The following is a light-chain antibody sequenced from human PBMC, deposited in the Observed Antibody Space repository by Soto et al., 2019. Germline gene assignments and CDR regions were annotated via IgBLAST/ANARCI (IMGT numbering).Light chain of an antibody. CDR1: SSNIGSNT. J-gene: IGLJ2*01. Sequence: QSVLTQSPPVSGTPGQRVTISCSGSSSNIGSNTVNWYHQLPGTAPKVLIYNDNHRPSGVPDRFSGSRSGTSASLAISGLQSEDESDYYCATWDDSLNAVVFGGGTKLTVL. V-gene: IGLV1-44*01. CDR2: NDN. CDR3: ATWDDSLNAVV.